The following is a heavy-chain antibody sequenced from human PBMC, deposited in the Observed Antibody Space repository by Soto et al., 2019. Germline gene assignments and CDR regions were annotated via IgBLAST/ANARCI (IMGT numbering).Heavy chain of an antibody. V-gene: IGHV3-15*01. J-gene: IGHJ6*01. CDR1: GFSFTNAW. D-gene: IGHD2-2*01. CDR3: PSGEGHCRSTNCYCSFNYYGMDV. CDR2: IKNKVDGGTT. Sequence: EVQLVESGGGLVKPGGSLRLSCTGTGFSFTNAWMSWVRQAPGKGLEWVGRIKNKVDGGTTDYAAPVKGRFSISRDDSKDTLFLQMNSLKAEDTAVYYFPSGEGHCRSTNCYCSFNYYGMDVW.